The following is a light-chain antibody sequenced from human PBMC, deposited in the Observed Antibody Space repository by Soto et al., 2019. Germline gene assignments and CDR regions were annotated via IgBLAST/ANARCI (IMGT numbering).Light chain of an antibody. CDR3: QQRSNWPLT. CDR2: DAS. V-gene: IGKV3-11*01. Sequence: DIVLTQSPATLSLSPGERATLSCRASHSVSSSLVWFQQKPGQAPRLLIYDASTRATGIPARFSGSGSGTDFTLTISSLEPEDFAVYYCQQRSNWPLTFGPGTKVDIK. J-gene: IGKJ3*01. CDR1: HSVSSS.